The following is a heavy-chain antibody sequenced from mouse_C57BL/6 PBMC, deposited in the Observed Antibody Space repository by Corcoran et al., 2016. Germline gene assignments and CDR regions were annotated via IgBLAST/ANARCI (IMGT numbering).Heavy chain of an antibody. CDR3: ARGNYYGSSDSFAY. CDR1: GYTFTSYG. CDR2: IYPRSGNT. J-gene: IGHJ3*01. Sequence: QVQLQQSGAELARPGASVKLSCKASGYTFTSYGISWVKQRTGQGLEWIGEIYPRSGNTYYNEKFKGKATLTADKSSSTAYMELRSLTSEDSAVYFCARGNYYGSSDSFAYWGQGTLVTVSA. V-gene: IGHV1-81*01. D-gene: IGHD1-1*01.